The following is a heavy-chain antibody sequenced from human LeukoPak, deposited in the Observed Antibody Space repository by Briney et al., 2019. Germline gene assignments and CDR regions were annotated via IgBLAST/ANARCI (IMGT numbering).Heavy chain of an antibody. CDR2: INPNSGGT. D-gene: IGHD1-7*01. CDR1: GYTFTGYY. V-gene: IGHV1-2*02. J-gene: IGHJ3*02. CDR3: ARDRTGTTGNGAFDI. Sequence: ASVKVSCKASGYTFTGYYMHWVRQAPGQGLEWMGWINPNSGGTNYAQKFQGRVTMTRDTSISTAYMELSRLRSDDTAVYYCARDRTGTTGNGAFDIWGQGTMVTVSS.